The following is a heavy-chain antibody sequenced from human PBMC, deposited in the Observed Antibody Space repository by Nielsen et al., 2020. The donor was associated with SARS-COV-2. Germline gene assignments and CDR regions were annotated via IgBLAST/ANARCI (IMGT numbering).Heavy chain of an antibody. Sequence: SETLSLTCTVSGGSISSGDYYWSWIRQPPGKGLEWIGYIYYSGSTYYNPSLKSRVTISVDTSKNQFSLKLSSVTAADTAVYYCAISGYSYGHGGMDVWGQGTTVTVSS. CDR3: AISGYSYGHGGMDV. J-gene: IGHJ6*02. V-gene: IGHV4-30-4*01. CDR1: GGSISSGDYY. D-gene: IGHD5-18*01. CDR2: IYYSGST.